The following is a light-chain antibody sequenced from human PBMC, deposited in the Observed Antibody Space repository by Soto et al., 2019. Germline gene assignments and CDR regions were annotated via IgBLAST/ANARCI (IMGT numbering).Light chain of an antibody. V-gene: IGLV2-14*01. J-gene: IGLJ1*01. CDR1: SSDVGGYNY. CDR2: EVS. CDR3: SSYTRSSTLV. Sequence: QSALTQPASVSGSPGQSITISCTGTSSDVGGYNYVSWYQQHPGKAPKLIIYEVSNRPSGVSNRFSGSKSGNTASLTISGLQAEDEADYYCSSYTRSSTLVFGTGTKVTVL.